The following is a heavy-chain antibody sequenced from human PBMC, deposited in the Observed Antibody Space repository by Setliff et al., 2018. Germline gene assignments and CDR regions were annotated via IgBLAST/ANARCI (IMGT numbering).Heavy chain of an antibody. J-gene: IGHJ4*02. D-gene: IGHD6-19*01. CDR2: ISSSNSGM. CDR1: GPTFSRYS. CDR3: ARGIGEAVAPPPLDN. Sequence: GGSLRLSCAAPGPTFSRYSMNWVRQAPGKGLEWISYISSSNSGMYYADSVKGRFTISRDSAKNSVYLQMNSLRAEDTAVYYCARGIGEAVAPPPLDNWGQGTLVTVSS. V-gene: IGHV3-48*01.